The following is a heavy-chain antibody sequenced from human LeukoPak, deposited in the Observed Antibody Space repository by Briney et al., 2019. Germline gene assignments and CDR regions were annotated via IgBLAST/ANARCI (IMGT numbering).Heavy chain of an antibody. J-gene: IGHJ4*02. CDR2: IYSGGNT. D-gene: IGHD6-13*01. Sequence: GGSLRLSCAASGFIVSSNYMSWVRQLPGKGLEWISIIYSGGNTYYADSVKGRFTISRDNSKNTLYLQMNSLRAEDTAVCYCARSVGAATAFDFWGQGILVTVSS. CDR1: GFIVSSNY. CDR3: ARSVGAATAFDF. V-gene: IGHV3-66*01.